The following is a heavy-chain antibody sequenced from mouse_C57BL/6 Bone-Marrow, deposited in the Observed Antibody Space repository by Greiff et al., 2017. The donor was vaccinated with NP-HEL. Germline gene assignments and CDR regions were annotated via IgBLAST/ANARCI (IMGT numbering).Heavy chain of an antibody. D-gene: IGHD1-1*02. Sequence: EVMLVESGGGLVQPKGSLKLSCAASGFSFNTYAMNWVRQAPGKGLEWVARIRSKSNNYATYYADSVKDRFTISRDDSESMLYLQMNNLKTEDTAMYYCVRGGNYLYFDVWGTGTTVTVSS. J-gene: IGHJ1*03. CDR3: VRGGNYLYFDV. CDR2: IRSKSNNYAT. V-gene: IGHV10-1*01. CDR1: GFSFNTYA.